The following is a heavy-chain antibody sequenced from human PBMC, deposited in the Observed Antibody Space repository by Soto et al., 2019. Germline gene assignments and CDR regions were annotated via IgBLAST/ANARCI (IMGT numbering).Heavy chain of an antibody. CDR2: LYWDDDK. D-gene: IGHD3-9*01. CDR3: AHTDILTAFDYSGLDV. Sequence: QITLKESGPTLVKPKQTLTLTCTFSGFSLSTSGVGVGWIRQPPGKALEWLALLYWDDDKRYSPSLKTRLPNTPYTSKNHVVLRMTNTDPVDTATYYCAHTDILTAFDYSGLDVWGQGTTVTVSS. CDR1: GFSLSTSGVG. J-gene: IGHJ6*02. V-gene: IGHV2-5*02.